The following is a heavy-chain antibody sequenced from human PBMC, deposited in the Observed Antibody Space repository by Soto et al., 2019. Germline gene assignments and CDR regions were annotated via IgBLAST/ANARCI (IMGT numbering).Heavy chain of an antibody. D-gene: IGHD3-16*01. V-gene: IGHV3-66*01. CDR1: GYTVSSTF. Sequence: LRLSCAASGYTVSSTFMSWVRRAPGKGLDWVSVINGGGNTYYSDSVKDRFIISRDNSKNTVYLQLNSLRAEDTAVYYCAGGRFDFWGQGILVTVSS. CDR3: AGGRFDF. J-gene: IGHJ5*01. CDR2: INGGGNT.